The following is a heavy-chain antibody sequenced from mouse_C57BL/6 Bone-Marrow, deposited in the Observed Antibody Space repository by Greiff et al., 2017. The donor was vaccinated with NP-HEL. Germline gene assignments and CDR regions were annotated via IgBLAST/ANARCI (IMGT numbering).Heavy chain of an antibody. Sequence: EVMLVESGGGLVQSGRSLRLSCATSGFTFSDFYMEWVRQAPGKGLEWIAASRNKANDYTTEYSASVKGRFIVSRDTSQSILYLQMNALRAEDTAIYYCARDGGGMDYWGQGTSVTVSS. J-gene: IGHJ4*01. V-gene: IGHV7-1*01. CDR3: ARDGGGMDY. CDR1: GFTFSDFY. CDR2: SRNKANDYTT.